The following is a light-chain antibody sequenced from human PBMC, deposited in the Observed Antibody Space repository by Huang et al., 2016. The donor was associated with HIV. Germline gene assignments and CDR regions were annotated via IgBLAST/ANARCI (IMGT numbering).Light chain of an antibody. J-gene: IGKJ4*01. CDR1: QNINTY. V-gene: IGKV3-11*01. CDR3: QQRTSSFT. Sequence: EIVLTQSPATLSLSPGETATLSCRASQNINTYLAWYQQKPGQAPRLLIQDASNRATGIPARFSGSGSGTDFTLTISSLEPEDFAVYYCQQRTSSFTFGGGTKVEIK. CDR2: DAS.